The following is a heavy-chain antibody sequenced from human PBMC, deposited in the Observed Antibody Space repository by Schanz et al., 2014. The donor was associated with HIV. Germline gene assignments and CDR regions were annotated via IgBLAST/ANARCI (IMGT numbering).Heavy chain of an antibody. CDR2: ISESGGRT. J-gene: IGHJ4*02. Sequence: EVQLLESAGGLVQPGGSLRLSCAASGFTFNNYAMTWVRQAPGKGLEWVSSISESGGRTYYADSVNGRFTISRDNSKNTLYLQMTTLRTEDTAVYYCAKPEYDSRGNSQSHFAYWGRGTLVTVSP. CDR3: AKPEYDSRGNSQSHFAY. CDR1: GFTFNNYA. D-gene: IGHD3-22*01. V-gene: IGHV3-23*01.